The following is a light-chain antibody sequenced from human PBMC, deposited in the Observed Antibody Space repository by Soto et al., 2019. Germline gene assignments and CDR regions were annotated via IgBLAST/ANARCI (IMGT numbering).Light chain of an antibody. J-gene: IGKJ1*01. Sequence: DIQMTQSPSSLSASVGDRVTITCRASQGISYYLAWYQQKPGKVPKLLIYAASTLQSGVPSRFSGSGSGTDFTLTISSLQPADVATYYCQKYNSAPETFGQGTNVEIK. CDR3: QKYNSAPET. V-gene: IGKV1-27*01. CDR2: AAS. CDR1: QGISYY.